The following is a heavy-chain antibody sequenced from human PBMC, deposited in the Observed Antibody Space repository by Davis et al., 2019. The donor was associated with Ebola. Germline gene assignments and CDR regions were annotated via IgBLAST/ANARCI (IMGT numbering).Heavy chain of an antibody. Sequence: GESLKISCAASGFTFSSYSMNWVRQAPGKGLEWVSSISSSSSYIYYADSVKGRFTISRDNAKNSLYLQMNSLRAEDTAVYYCARDLGYYGSGSFTEHGHYYYYGMDVWGQGTTVTVSS. CDR3: ARDLGYYGSGSFTEHGHYYYYGMDV. CDR1: GFTFSSYS. J-gene: IGHJ6*02. D-gene: IGHD3-10*01. V-gene: IGHV3-21*01. CDR2: ISSSSSYI.